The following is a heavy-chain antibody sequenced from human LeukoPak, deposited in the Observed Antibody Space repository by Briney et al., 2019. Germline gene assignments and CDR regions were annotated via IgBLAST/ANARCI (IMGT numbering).Heavy chain of an antibody. CDR3: ARLRFLEWLSDDAFDI. D-gene: IGHD3-3*01. CDR1: GGSISSYY. J-gene: IGHJ3*02. Sequence: YPSETLSLTCTVSGGSISSYYWGWIRQPPGKGLEWIGYIYYSGSTNYNPSLKSRVTISVDTSKNQFSLKLSSVTAADTAVYYCARLRFLEWLSDDAFDIWGQGTMVTVSS. CDR2: IYYSGST. V-gene: IGHV4-59*12.